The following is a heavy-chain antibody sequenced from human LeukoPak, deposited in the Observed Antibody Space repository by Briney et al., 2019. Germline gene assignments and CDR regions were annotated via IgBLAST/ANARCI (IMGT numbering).Heavy chain of an antibody. Sequence: GGALRLSCAASGFSLSDYYMSWIRQAPGKGLEWVAYIDSYGTTIYYADPVKGRFTISRDSTKDSLYRQMNSLRVEGTAVYYCARKVAFDIWGQGTMVTVSS. CDR2: IDSYGTTI. CDR1: GFSLSDYY. J-gene: IGHJ3*02. V-gene: IGHV3-11*01. CDR3: ARKVAFDI.